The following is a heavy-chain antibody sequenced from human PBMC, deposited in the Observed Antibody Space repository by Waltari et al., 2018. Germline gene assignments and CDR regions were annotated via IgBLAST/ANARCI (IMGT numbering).Heavy chain of an antibody. Sequence: EVQLLESGGGLVQPGGSLRLSCAASGFTFGNSALSWVRQATGKGLEWISGMSGSSSSTYYADSVKGRFTISRDNSKNTLYLQMNSLRVEDTAVYFCAKVEGGIVTRYYALDIWGQGTMVTVSS. J-gene: IGHJ3*02. CDR2: MSGSSSST. V-gene: IGHV3-23*01. CDR3: AKVEGGIVTRYYALDI. CDR1: GFTFGNSA. D-gene: IGHD3-16*02.